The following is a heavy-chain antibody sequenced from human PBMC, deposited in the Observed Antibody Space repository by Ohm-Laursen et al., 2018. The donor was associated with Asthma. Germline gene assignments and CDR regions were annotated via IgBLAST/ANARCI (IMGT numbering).Heavy chain of an antibody. CDR2: IKSKTDGGTM. V-gene: IGHV3-15*01. J-gene: IGHJ4*02. CDR1: GFTFTKAW. Sequence: LSLTCAASGFTFTKAWMSWVRQAPGKGLEWVGRIKSKTDGGTMDHAAPVKGRFTISRDDSQNTLYLQMNSLRAEDTAVYYCARDHHLFRTFDYWGQGTLVTVSS. CDR3: ARDHHLFRTFDY.